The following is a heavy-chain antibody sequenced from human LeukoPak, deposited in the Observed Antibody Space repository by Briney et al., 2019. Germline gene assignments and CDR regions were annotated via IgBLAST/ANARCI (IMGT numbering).Heavy chain of an antibody. V-gene: IGHV3-48*02. CDR3: ARSVGGHFDY. J-gene: IGHJ4*02. CDR1: GFTFSVYS. CDR2: ITSNSATI. Sequence: GGPLRLSCAASGFTFSVYSMNWVRHPPGMGLEWVSYITSNSATIQYADSVKGRYTISRDNPKNSLSLQMNSLRDEDTAVYYCARSVGGHFDYWGQGMLVTVSS. D-gene: IGHD3-16*01.